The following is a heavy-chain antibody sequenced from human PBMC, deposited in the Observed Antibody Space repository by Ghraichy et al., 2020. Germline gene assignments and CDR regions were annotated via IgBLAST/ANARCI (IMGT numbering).Heavy chain of an antibody. Sequence: GGSLRLSCAVSGYTFSSFWMHWVRQAPGKGLEWVANIKQDATEKYYVDSVKGRFTISRDNVEKSLYLQMDSLRADDTAIYYCASPAMASGTLVPFAYWGQGILVTVSS. CDR3: ASPAMASGTLVPFAY. V-gene: IGHV3-7*03. CDR2: IKQDATEK. J-gene: IGHJ4*02. CDR1: GYTFSSFW. D-gene: IGHD4/OR15-4a*01.